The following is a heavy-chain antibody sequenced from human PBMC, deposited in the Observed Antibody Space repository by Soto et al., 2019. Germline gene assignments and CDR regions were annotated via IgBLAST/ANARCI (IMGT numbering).Heavy chain of an antibody. CDR1: GYTLTELS. V-gene: IGHV1-24*01. CDR2: FDPEDGET. J-gene: IGHJ3*02. D-gene: IGHD4-17*01. Sequence: GASVKVSCRVSGYTLTELSMHWVRQAPGKGLEWMGGFDPEDGETIYAQKFQGRVTMTEDTSTDTAYMELSSLRSEDTAVYYCATATTVTTFDAFDIWGQGTMVTVSS. CDR3: ATATTVTTFDAFDI.